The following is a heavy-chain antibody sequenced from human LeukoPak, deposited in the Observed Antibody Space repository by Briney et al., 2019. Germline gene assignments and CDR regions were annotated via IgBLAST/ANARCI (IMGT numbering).Heavy chain of an antibody. CDR2: INPNSGNT. Sequence: ASVKVSCKASGYTFTSYDINWVRQATGQGLEWMGWINPNSGNTGYAQKFQGRVTMTRDTSISTAYMELSRLRSDDTAVYYCARAGYCSSTSCPNYYYYYYMDVWGKGTTVTVSS. CDR3: ARAGYCSSTSCPNYYYYYYMDV. CDR1: GYTFTSYD. V-gene: IGHV1-8*01. D-gene: IGHD2-2*01. J-gene: IGHJ6*03.